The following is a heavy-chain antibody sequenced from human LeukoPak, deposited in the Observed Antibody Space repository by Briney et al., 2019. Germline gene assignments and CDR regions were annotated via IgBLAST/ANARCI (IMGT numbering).Heavy chain of an antibody. J-gene: IGHJ6*02. CDR2: ISSSGSTI. CDR3: ARDGGRVTAMVEDYYYYGMDV. CDR1: GFTFSSYE. V-gene: IGHV3-48*03. D-gene: IGHD5-18*01. Sequence: GGSLRLSCAASGFTFSSYEMNWVRQAPGKGLEWVSYISSSGSTIYYADSVKGRFTISRDNAKNSLYLQMNSLRAEDTAVYYCARDGGRVTAMVEDYYYYGMDVWGQGTTVTVSS.